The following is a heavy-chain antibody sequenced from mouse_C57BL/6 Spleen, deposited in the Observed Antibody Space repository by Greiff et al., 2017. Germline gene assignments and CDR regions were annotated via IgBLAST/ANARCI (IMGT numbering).Heavy chain of an antibody. Sequence: QVQLQQSDAELVKPGASVKISCKVSGYTFTDHTIHWMKQRPEQGLEWIGYIYPRDGSTKYNEKFKGKATLTADKSSSTAYMQRNSLTSEDSAVYFCARSGNYGSSLPWFAYWGEGTLVTVSA. V-gene: IGHV1-78*01. CDR3: ARSGNYGSSLPWFAY. J-gene: IGHJ3*01. D-gene: IGHD1-1*01. CDR1: GYTFTDHT. CDR2: IYPRDGST.